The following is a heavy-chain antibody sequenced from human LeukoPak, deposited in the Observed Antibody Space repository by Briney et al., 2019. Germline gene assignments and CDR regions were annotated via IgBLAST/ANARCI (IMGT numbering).Heavy chain of an antibody. CDR2: IRSKTDGGTT. Sequence: GGSLRLSCAASGLSFNYAWMSWVRQAPGKGLEWVGRIRSKTDGGTTDYAAPVKGRFTISRDDSKNTLYPQMNSLKTEDTAVYYCTTDYYDSSAYPLNFDYWGQGTMATVSS. J-gene: IGHJ4*02. V-gene: IGHV3-15*01. CDR3: TTDYYDSSAYPLNFDY. CDR1: GLSFNYAW. D-gene: IGHD3-22*01.